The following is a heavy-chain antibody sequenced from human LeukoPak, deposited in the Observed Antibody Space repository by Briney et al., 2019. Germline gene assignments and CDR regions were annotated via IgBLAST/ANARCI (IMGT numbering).Heavy chain of an antibody. V-gene: IGHV3-23*01. J-gene: IGHJ4*02. CDR3: ARDGGGYND. D-gene: IGHD5-18*01. CDR2: IRGNGET. CDR1: GLSFSSFA. Sequence: GGSLRLSCAASGLSFSSFAMSWVRQGPARGLEWVSSIRGNGETFYADSVKGRFTLSSDSSRNTVYFQLNNLRVEDTAVYYCARDGGGYNDWGQGTLVTVSS.